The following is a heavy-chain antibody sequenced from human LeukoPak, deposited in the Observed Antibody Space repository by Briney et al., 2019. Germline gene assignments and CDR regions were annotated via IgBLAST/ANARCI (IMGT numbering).Heavy chain of an antibody. CDR1: GFTFSSYS. J-gene: IGHJ4*02. CDR3: ARDRHGMVRGVTDY. CDR2: ISSSSSYI. Sequence: GGSLRLSCAASGFTFSSYSMNWVRQAPGKGLEWVSSISSSSSYIYYADSVKGRFTISRDNAKNSLYLQVNSLRAEDTAVYYCARDRHGMVRGVTDYWGQGTLVTVSS. V-gene: IGHV3-21*01. D-gene: IGHD3-10*01.